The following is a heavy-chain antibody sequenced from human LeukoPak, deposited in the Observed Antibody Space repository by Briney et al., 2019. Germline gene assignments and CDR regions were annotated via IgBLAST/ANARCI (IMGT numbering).Heavy chain of an antibody. CDR1: GDSLSSNSAA. J-gene: IGHJ4*02. Sequence: SQTLSLTCTISGDSLSSNSAAWNWIRQSPSRGLEWLGRTYYRSKWHNDYTLSVKSRITINPDTSKNQFSLQLNSVTPEDMAVYYCARSAGHFDYWGQGTLVTVSS. V-gene: IGHV6-1*01. CDR2: TYYRSKWHN. CDR3: ARSAGHFDY.